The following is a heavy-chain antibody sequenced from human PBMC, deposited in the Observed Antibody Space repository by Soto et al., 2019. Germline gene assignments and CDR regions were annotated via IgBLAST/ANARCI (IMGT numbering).Heavy chain of an antibody. CDR2: IWYDGSNK. D-gene: IGHD3-22*01. J-gene: IGHJ4*02. V-gene: IGHV3-33*01. Sequence: GGSLRLSCAASGFTFSSYGMHWVRQAPGKGLEWVAVIWYDGSNKYYADSVKGRFTISRDNSKNTLYLQMNSLRAEDTAVYYCARDVDDDSSGYSPGPFDYWGQGTLVTVSS. CDR1: GFTFSSYG. CDR3: ARDVDDDSSGYSPGPFDY.